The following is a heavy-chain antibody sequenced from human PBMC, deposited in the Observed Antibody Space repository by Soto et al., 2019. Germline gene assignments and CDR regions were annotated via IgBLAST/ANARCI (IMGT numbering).Heavy chain of an antibody. CDR1: GDSVSSGNYY. J-gene: IGHJ5*02. Sequence: SETLSLTCTVSGDSVSSGNYYWSWIRQPPGKGLEWIGSIYFTGNTNYNPSLKSRLTMSIDTSRNLFSLRLGSVTAADTAVYYCGRVPVDTYMIYWSDPWGQGTLVTVS. CDR2: IYFTGNT. CDR3: GRVPVDTYMIYWSDP. V-gene: IGHV4-61*01. D-gene: IGHD3-16*01.